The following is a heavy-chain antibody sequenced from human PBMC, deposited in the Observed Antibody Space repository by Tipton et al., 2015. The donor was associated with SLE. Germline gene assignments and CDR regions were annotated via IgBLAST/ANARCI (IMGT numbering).Heavy chain of an antibody. CDR1: GFTFSTYA. Sequence: GSLRLSCAASGFTFSTYAMSWVRQAPEKGLEWVSAISGGGGTTYYADSVKGRFTISRDNSQNTLYLQMNSLRAEDTAVYYCAKTKDYYYYIDVWGKGTTVTVSS. CDR2: ISGGGGTT. V-gene: IGHV3-23*01. CDR3: AKTKDYYYYIDV. J-gene: IGHJ6*03.